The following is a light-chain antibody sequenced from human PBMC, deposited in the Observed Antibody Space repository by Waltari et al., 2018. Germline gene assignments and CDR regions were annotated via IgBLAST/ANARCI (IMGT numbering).Light chain of an antibody. Sequence: SSELTQDPTVSVALGPTVRITCNGDSLRSYYPSWYQQTPGPAPILVFYGQSSRPSGIPDRFSGSISGNTASLTITGAQAEDEADYYCHSRDSSSTRFFGGGTRLTV. CDR1: SLRSYY. J-gene: IGLJ2*01. CDR3: HSRDSSSTRF. V-gene: IGLV3-19*01. CDR2: GQS.